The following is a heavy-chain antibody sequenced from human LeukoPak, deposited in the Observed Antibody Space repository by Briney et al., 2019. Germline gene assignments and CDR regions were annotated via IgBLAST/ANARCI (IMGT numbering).Heavy chain of an antibody. D-gene: IGHD5-12*01. CDR2: IIPIFGTA. J-gene: IGHJ4*02. CDR3: ARDNSGYDRYHYFDY. CDR1: GGTFSSYA. Sequence: ASVKVSCKASGGTFSSYAISWVRQAPGQGLEWMGGIIPIFGTANYAQKFQGRVTITADESTSTAYMELSSLRSEDTAVYYCARDNSGYDRYHYFDYWGQGTLVTVSS. V-gene: IGHV1-69*01.